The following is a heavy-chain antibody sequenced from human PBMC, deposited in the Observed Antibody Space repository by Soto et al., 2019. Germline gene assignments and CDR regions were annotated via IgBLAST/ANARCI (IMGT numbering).Heavy chain of an antibody. J-gene: IGHJ6*02. V-gene: IGHV3-30-3*01. CDR2: ISYDGNNK. Sequence: GGSLRLSCAASGSTFSNSAMHWVRQAPGKGLEWVAVISYDGNNKYNADSVKGRFTISRDNSKNTLYLQMNSLRAEDTAVYYCVRSDGPENNYGMDVWGQGTTVTVSS. CDR1: GSTFSNSA. CDR3: VRSDGPENNYGMDV.